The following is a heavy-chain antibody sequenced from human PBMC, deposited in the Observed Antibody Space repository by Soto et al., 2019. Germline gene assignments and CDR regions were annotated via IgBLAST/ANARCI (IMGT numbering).Heavy chain of an antibody. J-gene: IGHJ6*02. CDR3: VKDGSSGWPYYYGLDV. Sequence: MDWVRQAPGKGLEWVAVISYDGRNKYYADSVKGRFTISRDNSKNTLYLQMSSLRAEDTAVYYCVKDGSSGWPYYYGLDVWGQGTTVTVSS. V-gene: IGHV3-30*18. CDR2: ISYDGRNK. D-gene: IGHD6-19*01.